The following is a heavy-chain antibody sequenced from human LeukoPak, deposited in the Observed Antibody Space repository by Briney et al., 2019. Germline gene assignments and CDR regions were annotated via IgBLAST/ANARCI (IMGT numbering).Heavy chain of an antibody. J-gene: IGHJ4*02. V-gene: IGHV4-59*01. CDR2: IYYSGST. CDR1: GGSISSYY. CDR3: GTYYYDSSGHYYFDY. Sequence: SETLSLTCTVSGGSISSYYWSWIRQPPGQGLEWIGYIYYSGSTNYNPSLKSRVTISVDTSKNQFSLKLSSVTAADTAVYYCGTYYYDSSGHYYFDYWGQGTLVTVSS. D-gene: IGHD3-22*01.